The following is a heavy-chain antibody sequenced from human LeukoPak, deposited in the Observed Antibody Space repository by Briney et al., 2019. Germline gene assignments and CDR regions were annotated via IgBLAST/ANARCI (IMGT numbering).Heavy chain of an antibody. V-gene: IGHV4-34*01. CDR2: INHSGST. Sequence: SETLSLTCAVYGGSFSGYYWSWIRQPPGKGLEWIGEINHSGSTNYNPSLKSRVTISVDTSKNQFSLKLSSVTAADTAVYYCARDEGRTWGQGTLVTVSS. CDR3: ARDEGRT. CDR1: GGSFSGYY. J-gene: IGHJ5*02.